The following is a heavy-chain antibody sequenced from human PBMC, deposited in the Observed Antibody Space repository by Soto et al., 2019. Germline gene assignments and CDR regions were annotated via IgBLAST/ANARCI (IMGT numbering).Heavy chain of an antibody. V-gene: IGHV1-3*01. CDR3: ARELLTTVTRYYMDV. CDR1: GYTFTSYA. D-gene: IGHD4-17*01. Sequence: EASVKVSCKASGYTFTSYAMHWVRQAPGQRLEWMGWINAGNGSTKYSQKFQGRVTITRDTSASTAYMELSSLRSEDTAVYYCARELLTTVTRYYMDVWGKGTTVTVSS. CDR2: INAGNGST. J-gene: IGHJ6*03.